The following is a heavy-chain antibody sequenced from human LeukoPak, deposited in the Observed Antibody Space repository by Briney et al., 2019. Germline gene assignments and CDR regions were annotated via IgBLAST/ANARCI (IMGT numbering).Heavy chain of an antibody. CDR1: GHSISSGFY. V-gene: IGHV4-38-2*02. CDR2: IFYCGSP. Sequence: SEPLSLICTLSGHSISSGFYWGWIRQPPGKGLGWVGSIFYCGSPYYNPSLKSRVTITVDTSKNQFSLKLSSVTAADTAVYYCARVRGYCSGGSCYPYRAYFDYWGQGTLVTVSS. D-gene: IGHD2-15*01. J-gene: IGHJ4*02. CDR3: ARVRGYCSGGSCYPYRAYFDY.